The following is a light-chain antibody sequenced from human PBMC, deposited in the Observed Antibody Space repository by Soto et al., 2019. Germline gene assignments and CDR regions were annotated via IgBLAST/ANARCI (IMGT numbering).Light chain of an antibody. Sequence: EIVLTQSPGTLSLSPGERATLSCRASQSVSSSYLAWYQQKPGQPPRLLIYGASSRATGIPDRFSGSGSGRDFTLTITRLEPEDFAVYYCQHYRTSFGGGTKVEIK. V-gene: IGKV3-20*01. CDR1: QSVSSSY. CDR2: GAS. CDR3: QHYRTS. J-gene: IGKJ4*01.